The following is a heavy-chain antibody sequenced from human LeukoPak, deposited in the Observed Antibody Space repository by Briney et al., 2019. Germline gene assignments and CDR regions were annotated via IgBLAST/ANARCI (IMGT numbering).Heavy chain of an antibody. CDR3: ARVGSHDFWSGYYYYYYYMDV. CDR2: INHSGST. V-gene: IGHV4-34*01. CDR1: GGSFSGYY. D-gene: IGHD3-3*01. J-gene: IGHJ6*03. Sequence: SETLSLTCAVYGGSFSGYYWSWIRQPPGKGLEWIGEINHSGSTSYNPSLKSRVTISVDTSKNQFSLKLSSVTAADTAVYYCARVGSHDFWSGYYYYYYYMDVWGKGTTVTVSS.